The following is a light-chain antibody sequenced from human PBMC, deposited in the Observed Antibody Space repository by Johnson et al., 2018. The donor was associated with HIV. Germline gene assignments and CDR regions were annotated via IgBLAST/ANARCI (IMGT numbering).Light chain of an antibody. J-gene: IGLJ1*01. CDR3: GTWDSSLSVYV. CDR1: SSNIGNNY. V-gene: IGLV1-51*01. Sequence: QSVLTQPPSVSAAPGQKVTISCSGSSSNIGNNYVSWYQQLPGTAPKVLIYDNHKRPSGIPDRVSGSKSGTSATLGITGLQTGDEADYYCGTWDSSLSVYVFGTGTQVTVL. CDR2: DNH.